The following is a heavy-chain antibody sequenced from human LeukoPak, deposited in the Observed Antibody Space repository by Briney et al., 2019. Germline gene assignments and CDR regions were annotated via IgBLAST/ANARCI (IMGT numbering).Heavy chain of an antibody. V-gene: IGHV3-21*01. J-gene: IGHJ4*02. Sequence: GGSLRLSCAASGYTFSSFSINWVRQAPGKGLEWVSSISVRSNYIYYADSVRGRFSISRDDARDSLYLQMNSLRAEDTAVYYCVRLRRNSDTSGYYYYYDFWGQATLVTVSS. CDR1: GYTFSSFS. CDR3: VRLRRNSDTSGYYYYYDF. CDR2: ISVRSNYI. D-gene: IGHD3-22*01.